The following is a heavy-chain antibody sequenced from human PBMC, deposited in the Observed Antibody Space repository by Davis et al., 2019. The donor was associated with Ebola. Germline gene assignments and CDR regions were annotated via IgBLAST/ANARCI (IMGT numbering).Heavy chain of an antibody. CDR1: GFTFSSYG. CDR2: ISYDGSNK. J-gene: IGHJ4*02. Sequence: PGGSLRLSCAASGFTFSSYGMHWVRQAPGKGLEWVAVISYDGSNKYYADSVKGRFTISRDNSKNTLYLQMNSLRAEDTAVYYCATGGHDFWSGPSDYWGQGTLVTVSS. V-gene: IGHV3-30*03. D-gene: IGHD3-3*01. CDR3: ATGGHDFWSGPSDY.